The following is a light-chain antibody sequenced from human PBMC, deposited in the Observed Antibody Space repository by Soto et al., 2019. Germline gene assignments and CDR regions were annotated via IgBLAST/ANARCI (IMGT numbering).Light chain of an antibody. J-gene: IGKJ1*01. V-gene: IGKV3-20*01. CDR2: GAS. CDR1: QSVSSSY. Sequence: ETVLTQSPGTLSLSPGERATLSCRASQSVSSSYLAWYQQKPGQAPRLLIYGASSRATGITDRFSGSGSGTDFTLTISRLEPEDFAVYYCQQYSSSPGTFGQGTKVEIK. CDR3: QQYSSSPGT.